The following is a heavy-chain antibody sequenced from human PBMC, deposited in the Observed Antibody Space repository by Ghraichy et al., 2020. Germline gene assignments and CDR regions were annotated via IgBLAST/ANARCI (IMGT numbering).Heavy chain of an antibody. CDR1: GYTFTSYA. CDR2: INAGNGNT. Sequence: ASVKVSCKASGYTFTSYAMHWVRQAPGQRLEWMGWINAGNGNTKYSQKFQGRVTITRDTSASTAYMELSSLRSEDTAVYYCASGAEDYDFWSGYYAYYFDYWGQGTLVTVSS. V-gene: IGHV1-3*01. J-gene: IGHJ4*02. D-gene: IGHD3-3*01. CDR3: ASGAEDYDFWSGYYAYYFDY.